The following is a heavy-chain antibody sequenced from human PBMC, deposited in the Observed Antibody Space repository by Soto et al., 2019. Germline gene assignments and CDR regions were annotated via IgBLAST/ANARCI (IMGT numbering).Heavy chain of an antibody. J-gene: IGHJ5*02. Sequence: PSETLSLTCAVSGGSISSGGYSWSWIRQPPGKGLEWIGYIYHSGSTYYNPSLKSRVTISVDRSKNQFSLKLSSVTAADTAVYYCARELVDSSSWDHNWFDPWGQGTLVTVSS. CDR2: IYHSGST. V-gene: IGHV4-30-2*01. CDR1: GGSISSGGYS. CDR3: ARELVDSSSWDHNWFDP. D-gene: IGHD6-13*01.